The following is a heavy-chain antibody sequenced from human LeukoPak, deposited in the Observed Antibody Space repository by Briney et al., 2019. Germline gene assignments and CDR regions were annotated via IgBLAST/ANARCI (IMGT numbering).Heavy chain of an antibody. Sequence: SETLSLTCTVSGGSISSYYWSWIRQPPGKGLEWIGYIHYSGSTNHNPSLKSRVTISVDTSKNQFSLKLSSVTAADTAVYYCARGVRTYYEGPYNWFDPWGQGTLVTVSS. CDR2: IHYSGST. CDR3: ARGVRTYYEGPYNWFDP. J-gene: IGHJ5*02. V-gene: IGHV4-59*01. D-gene: IGHD1-26*01. CDR1: GGSISSYY.